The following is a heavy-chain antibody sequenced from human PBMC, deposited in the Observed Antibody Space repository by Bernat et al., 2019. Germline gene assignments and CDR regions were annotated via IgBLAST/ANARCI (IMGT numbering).Heavy chain of an antibody. CDR3: ARLGADFWSGYPFDP. CDR2: IYYSGST. D-gene: IGHD3-3*01. J-gene: IGHJ5*02. Sequence: QVQLQESGPGLVKPSETLSLTCTVSGGSISSYYWSWIRQPPGKGLEWIGYIYYSGSTNYNPSLKSRVTISVDTSKNQFSLKLSSVTAADTAVYYCARLGADFWSGYPFDPWGQGTLVTVSS. CDR1: GGSISSYY. V-gene: IGHV4-59*08.